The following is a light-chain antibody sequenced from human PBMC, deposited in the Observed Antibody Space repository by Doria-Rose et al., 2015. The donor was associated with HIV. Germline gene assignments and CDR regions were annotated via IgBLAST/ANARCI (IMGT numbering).Light chain of an antibody. CDR3: QQYGTSRGT. Sequence: LTQSPGTLSLSPGERATLSCRASQRVKSSYLAWYQQKPGQAPRLLIYDASTSATGIPDRFSGSGSGTDFTLTISRLEPEDVAVYYCQQYGTSRGTFGRGTRLEIK. V-gene: IGKV3-20*01. CDR1: QRVKSSY. CDR2: DAS. J-gene: IGKJ5*01.